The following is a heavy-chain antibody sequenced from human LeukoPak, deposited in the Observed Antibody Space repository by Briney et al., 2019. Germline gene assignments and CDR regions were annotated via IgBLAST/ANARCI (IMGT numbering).Heavy chain of an antibody. V-gene: IGHV4-34*01. D-gene: IGHD2-2*01. CDR3: ARGVAYCSSTSCMARPYYYYYYMDV. CDR1: GGSFSGYY. J-gene: IGHJ6*03. CDR2: MNHSGST. Sequence: SETLSLTCAVYGGSFSGYYWSWIRQPPGKGLEWIGEMNHSGSTYYNPSLKSRVTISVDTSKNQFSLKLSSVTAADTAVYYCARGVAYCSSTSCMARPYYYYYYMDVWGKGTTVTVSS.